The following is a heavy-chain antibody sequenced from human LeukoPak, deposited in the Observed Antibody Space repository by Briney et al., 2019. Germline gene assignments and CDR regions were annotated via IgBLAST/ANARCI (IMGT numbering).Heavy chain of an antibody. CDR1: GYTFTSYG. CDR3: ARVGDVLTGYPYYFDY. V-gene: IGHV1-18*01. Sequence: ASVKVSCKASGYTFTSYGISWVRQAPGQGLEWMGWINFYNGNIDYAQKLQGRVTMTTDTSTSTAYMELRSLRSDDTAVYHCARVGDVLTGYPYYFDYWGQGTLVTVSS. D-gene: IGHD3-9*01. J-gene: IGHJ4*02. CDR2: INFYNGNI.